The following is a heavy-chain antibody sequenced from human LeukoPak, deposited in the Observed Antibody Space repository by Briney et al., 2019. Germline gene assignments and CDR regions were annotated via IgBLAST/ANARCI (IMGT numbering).Heavy chain of an antibody. CDR1: GGSLSSSSYY. CDR2: IYYSGST. CDR3: AGQWRRESLDP. V-gene: IGHV4-39*01. D-gene: IGHD5-12*01. J-gene: IGHJ5*02. Sequence: SETLSLTCTVSGGSLSSSSYYWGWLRQPPGTGLEWVGSIYYSGSTYYNPSLKSRVTISVDTSKNQFSLKLSSVTAADTAVYYCAGQWRRESLDPWGQGTLVTVSS.